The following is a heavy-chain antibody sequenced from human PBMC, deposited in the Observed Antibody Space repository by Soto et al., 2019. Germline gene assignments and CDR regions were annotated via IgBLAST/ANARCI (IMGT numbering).Heavy chain of an antibody. CDR2: ISSSGSTI. CDR1: GFTFSSYE. Sequence: EVQLVESGGGLVQPGGSLRLSCAASGFTFSSYEMNWVRQAPGKGLEWVSYISSSGSTIYYADSVKGRFTISRDNAKNALYLQMNSLSAEDTAVYYCARDGSYSNYGVGYWGQGTLVTVSS. CDR3: ARDGSYSNYGVGY. D-gene: IGHD4-4*01. J-gene: IGHJ4*02. V-gene: IGHV3-48*03.